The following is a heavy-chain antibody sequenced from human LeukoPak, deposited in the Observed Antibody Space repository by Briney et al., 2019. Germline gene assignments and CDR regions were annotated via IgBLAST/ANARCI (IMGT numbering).Heavy chain of an antibody. Sequence: GGSLGLSCAASGFTFSSYGMHWVRQAPGKGLEWVAVIWYDGSNKYYADSVKGRFTISRDNSKNTLYLQMNSLRAEDTAVYYCARDRVRSFFDYWGQGTLVTVSS. CDR2: IWYDGSNK. J-gene: IGHJ4*02. CDR3: ARDRVRSFFDY. CDR1: GFTFSSYG. V-gene: IGHV3-33*01. D-gene: IGHD3-16*02.